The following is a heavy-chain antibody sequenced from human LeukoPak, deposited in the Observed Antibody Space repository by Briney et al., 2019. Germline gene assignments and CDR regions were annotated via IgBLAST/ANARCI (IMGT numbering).Heavy chain of an antibody. CDR3: ARDNEVAARSFDY. D-gene: IGHD6-6*01. CDR1: GGSISSGSYY. V-gene: IGHV4-61*02. Sequence: SETVSLTCTVSGGSISSGSYYWSWIRQPAGKGLEWIGRIYTSGSTNYNPSLKSRVTISVDTSKNQFSLKLSSVTAADTAVYYCARDNEVAARSFDYWGQGPLVTVSS. CDR2: IYTSGST. J-gene: IGHJ4*02.